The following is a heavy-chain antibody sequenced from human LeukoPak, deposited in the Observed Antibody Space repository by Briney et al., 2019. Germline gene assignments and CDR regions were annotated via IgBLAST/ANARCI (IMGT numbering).Heavy chain of an antibody. D-gene: IGHD3-22*01. CDR3: AIMHPYYAGRGYWVQ. V-gene: IGHV3-23*01. J-gene: IGHJ4*02. Sequence: HPGESLRLSCAASGISISSYAMSWVRQAPGKGLEWVSGISIRGGSTSYADSVKGRFTISRDNPRNTLYMETNSLRAEDTALYYCAIMHPYYAGRGYWVQWGQGTLVTVSS. CDR2: ISIRGGST. CDR1: GISISSYA.